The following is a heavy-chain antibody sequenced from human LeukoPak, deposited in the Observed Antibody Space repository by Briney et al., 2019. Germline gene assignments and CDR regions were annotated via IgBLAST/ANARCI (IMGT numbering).Heavy chain of an antibody. CDR3: ARLYRFSAKGLDV. CDR1: GGSFSGYY. V-gene: IGHV4-34*01. CDR2: INHSGST. J-gene: IGHJ6*02. D-gene: IGHD2-8*01. Sequence: SETLSLTCAVYGGSFSGYYWSWIRQSPGKGLEWIGEINHSGSTNYSPSFQGHVTISADKSISTAYPQWSSLKASDTAMYYCARLYRFSAKGLDVWGQGTTVTVSS.